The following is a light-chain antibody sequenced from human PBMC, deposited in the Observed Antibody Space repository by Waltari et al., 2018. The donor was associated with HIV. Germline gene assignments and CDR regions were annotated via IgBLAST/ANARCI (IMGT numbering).Light chain of an antibody. Sequence: SYELTQPPSVSVSPGQPARITCSGDAFPKQYAYWFQQKPGQAPVLVIYQDTERPSGIPERLSGSSLGTMVTLTITGVQAEDEADYYCQSTDRSGTYWVFGGGTKLTVL. CDR2: QDT. CDR1: AFPKQY. V-gene: IGLV3-25*03. CDR3: QSTDRSGTYWV. J-gene: IGLJ3*02.